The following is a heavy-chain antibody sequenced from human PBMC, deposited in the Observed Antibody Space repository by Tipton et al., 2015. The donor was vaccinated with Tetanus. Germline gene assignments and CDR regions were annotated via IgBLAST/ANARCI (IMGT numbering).Heavy chain of an antibody. Sequence: SLRLSCAASGFTFDDYAMHWVRQAPGKGLEWVSGISWNSGSIGYADSVKGRFTISRDNAKNSLYLQMNSLRAEDTALYYCAKGSFRGAVAGTLFDYWGQGTLVTVSS. CDR2: ISWNSGSI. V-gene: IGHV3-9*01. J-gene: IGHJ4*02. CDR3: AKGSFRGAVAGTLFDY. CDR1: GFTFDDYA. D-gene: IGHD6-19*01.